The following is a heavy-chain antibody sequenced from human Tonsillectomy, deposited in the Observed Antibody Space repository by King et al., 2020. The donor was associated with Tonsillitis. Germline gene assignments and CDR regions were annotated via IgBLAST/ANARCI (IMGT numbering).Heavy chain of an antibody. V-gene: IGHV1-69*06. CDR3: ARDWSTYCGGDCYIGGFDP. CDR2: IIPIFDTA. Sequence: VQLVQSGAEVKKPGSSVKVSCKASGGAFSSYAFSWVRQAPGQGLEWMGGIIPIFDTANFAPQLHGRVTLTADKSTRTAYMELSSLGSEDTAVYYCARDWSTYCGGDCYIGGFDPWGQGTLVTVSS. J-gene: IGHJ5*02. CDR1: GGAFSSYA. D-gene: IGHD2-21*02.